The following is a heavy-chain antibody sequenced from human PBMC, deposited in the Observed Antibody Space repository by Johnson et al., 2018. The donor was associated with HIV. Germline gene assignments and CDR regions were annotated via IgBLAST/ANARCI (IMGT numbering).Heavy chain of an antibody. J-gene: IGHJ3*02. D-gene: IGHD6-6*01. CDR2: IKSKTDGGTT. V-gene: IGHV3-15*01. CDR1: GFTLTNAW. CDR3: ARDDSSSNGRAFDI. Sequence: EVQLMESGGGLVKPGGSLRLSCAASGFTLTNAWMSWVRQAPGKGLEWVGRIKSKTDGGTTDYAAPVKGRFTISRDNSKNTLYLQMNSLRAEDMAVYYCARDDSSSNGRAFDIWGQGTMVTVSS.